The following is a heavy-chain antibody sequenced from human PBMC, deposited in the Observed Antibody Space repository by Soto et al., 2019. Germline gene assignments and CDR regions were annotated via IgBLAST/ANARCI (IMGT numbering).Heavy chain of an antibody. CDR1: GFSFSKYG. Sequence: GGSLRLSCAASGFSFSKYGMHWVRQSPGKGLEWVAFVSSDGNNKYYADSVKGRFTVSRDNSKNMLYLQVDSLRVDDTAIYYCAKDRVIQLLPIWPDPWGKGTLVTVSS. CDR2: VSSDGNNK. J-gene: IGHJ5*02. CDR3: AKDRVIQLLPIWPDP. V-gene: IGHV3-30*18. D-gene: IGHD1-1*01.